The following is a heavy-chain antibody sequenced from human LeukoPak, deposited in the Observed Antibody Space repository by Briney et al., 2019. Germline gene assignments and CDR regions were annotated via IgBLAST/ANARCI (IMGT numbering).Heavy chain of an antibody. CDR2: INPSGGST. D-gene: IGHD3-16*01. Sequence: PGGSLRLSCAASGFTFSSYGMHWVRQAPGQGLEWMGIINPSGGSTSYAQKFQGRVTMTRDTSTSTVYMELSSLRSEDTAVYYCARDHPRRGGPHDYWGQGTLVTVSS. V-gene: IGHV1-46*01. CDR1: GFTFSSYG. CDR3: ARDHPRRGGPHDY. J-gene: IGHJ4*02.